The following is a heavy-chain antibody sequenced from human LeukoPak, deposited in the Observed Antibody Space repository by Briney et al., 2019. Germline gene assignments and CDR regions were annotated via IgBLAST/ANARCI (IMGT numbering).Heavy chain of an antibody. CDR3: ASVYKHGMDV. CDR2: INPSGGST. Sequence: EASVKVSCKASAYTFTSYAISWVRQAPGQGLEWMAIINPSGGSTSRAQKFQGRVTMTRDTSASTVYMELSSLRSEDTAVYYCASVYKHGMDVWGQGTTVTVSS. D-gene: IGHD5-24*01. J-gene: IGHJ6*02. V-gene: IGHV1-46*01. CDR1: AYTFTSYA.